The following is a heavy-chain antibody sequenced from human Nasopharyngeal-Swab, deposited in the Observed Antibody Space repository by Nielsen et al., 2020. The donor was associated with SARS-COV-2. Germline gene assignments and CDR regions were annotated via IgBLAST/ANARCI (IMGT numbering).Heavy chain of an antibody. CDR1: GYTFTGYY. CDR3: ARSALGYCSSTSCYPLYYHYMDV. D-gene: IGHD2-2*01. CDR2: INPNSGGT. Sequence: ASVKVSCKASGYTFTGYYMHWVRQAPGQGLEWMGRINPNSGGTNYAQKFQGRVTMTRDTSISTAYMELSRLRSDDTAVYYCARSALGYCSSTSCYPLYYHYMDVWGKGTTVTVSS. V-gene: IGHV1-2*06. J-gene: IGHJ6*03.